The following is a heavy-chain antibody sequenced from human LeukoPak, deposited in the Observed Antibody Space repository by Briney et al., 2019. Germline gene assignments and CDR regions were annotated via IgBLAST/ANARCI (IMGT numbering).Heavy chain of an antibody. D-gene: IGHD5-24*01. CDR3: ARQGDGYPYYFDY. V-gene: IGHV3-33*01. CDR1: GFTFSSYG. Sequence: GGSLRLSCAASGFTFSSYGMHWVCQAPGKGLEWVAVIWYDGSNKYYADSVKGRFTISRDNSKNTLYLQMNSLRAEDTAVYYCARQGDGYPYYFDYWGQGTLVTVSS. J-gene: IGHJ4*02. CDR2: IWYDGSNK.